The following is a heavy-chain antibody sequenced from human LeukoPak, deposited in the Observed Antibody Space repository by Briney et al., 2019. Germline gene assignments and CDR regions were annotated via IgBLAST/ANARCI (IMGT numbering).Heavy chain of an antibody. Sequence: GGSLRLSCAASGFTFSSYSMNWVRQAPGKGLEWVSYISSSSSTIYYADSVKGRFTISRDNAKNSLYLQMNSLRAEDTAVYYCARDRGNRPDAFDIWGQGTMVTVSS. V-gene: IGHV3-48*04. J-gene: IGHJ3*02. CDR1: GFTFSSYS. D-gene: IGHD1-14*01. CDR3: ARDRGNRPDAFDI. CDR2: ISSSSSTI.